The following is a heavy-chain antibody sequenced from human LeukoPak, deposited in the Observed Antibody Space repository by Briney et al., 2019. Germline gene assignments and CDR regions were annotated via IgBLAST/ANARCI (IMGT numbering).Heavy chain of an antibody. CDR1: GSTFSSYS. D-gene: IGHD4-17*01. J-gene: IGHJ4*02. Sequence: GGSLRPSCTASGSTFSSYSMSWVRQGPGTGLEWVSAISGSGDTTFYADSVKGRLTISRDNSKKTLYLQVNSLRAEDTAVYFCAKELTTERTPGVDSWGQGTLVTVSS. V-gene: IGHV3-23*01. CDR3: AKELTTERTPGVDS. CDR2: ISGSGDTT.